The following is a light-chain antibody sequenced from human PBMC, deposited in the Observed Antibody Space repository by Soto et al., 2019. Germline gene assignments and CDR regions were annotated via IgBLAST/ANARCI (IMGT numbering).Light chain of an antibody. J-gene: IGLJ2*01. CDR1: KSNVGRNY. Sequence: QSVLTQPPSVSAAPGQTVTVSCSGNKSNVGRNYVSWYQQFPGTAPRLLIYDTNKRPSGIPGRFSGSKSGTSATLGITGLQTGYEAIYYCGTWDSRLSGVLFGGGTKLTVL. CDR3: GTWDSRLSGVL. V-gene: IGLV1-51*01. CDR2: DTN.